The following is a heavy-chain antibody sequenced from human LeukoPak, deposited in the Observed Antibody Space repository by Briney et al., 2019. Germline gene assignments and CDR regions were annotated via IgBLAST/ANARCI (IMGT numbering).Heavy chain of an antibody. CDR1: GFTFSTYA. J-gene: IGHJ4*02. D-gene: IGHD2-8*02. V-gene: IGHV3-23*01. CDR2: ISGSNPGT. CDR3: AKASLGHCTGAFCYHFDS. Sequence: GGSLRLSCAASGFTFSTYAMSWVRQSPGRRLEWVAAISGSNPGTYHADPVKGRFTISRDNSKNTLHLQMRSLRAEDSAIYYCAKASLGHCTGAFCYHFDSWGQGTLVTVSS.